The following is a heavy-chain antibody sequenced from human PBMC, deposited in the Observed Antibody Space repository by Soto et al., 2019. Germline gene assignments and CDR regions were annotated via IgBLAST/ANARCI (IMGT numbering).Heavy chain of an antibody. V-gene: IGHV4-59*01. CDR1: GGSISSYY. J-gene: IGHJ3*02. CDR3: ARYSGTVTTEGDAFDI. CDR2: IYYRGST. Sequence: QVQLQESGPGLVKPSETLSLTCTVSGGSISSYYWSWIRQPPGKGLEWIGYIYYRGSTNYNPSLKSRVTISVDTSKNQFSLKLSSVTAADTAVYYCARYSGTVTTEGDAFDIWGQGTMVTVSS. D-gene: IGHD4-17*01.